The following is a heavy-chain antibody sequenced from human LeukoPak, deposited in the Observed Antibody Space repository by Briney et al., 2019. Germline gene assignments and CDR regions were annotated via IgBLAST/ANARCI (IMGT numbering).Heavy chain of an antibody. V-gene: IGHV3-30-3*01. D-gene: IGHD3-22*01. CDR2: ISYDGSNK. Sequence: GGPLRLSCAASGSTFSSYAMHWVRQAPGKGLEWVAVISYDGSNKYYADSVKGRFTISRDNSKNTLYLQMNSLRAEDTAVYYCARDWWRMIVVVNAFDIWGQGTMVTVSS. CDR3: ARDWWRMIVVVNAFDI. CDR1: GSTFSSYA. J-gene: IGHJ3*02.